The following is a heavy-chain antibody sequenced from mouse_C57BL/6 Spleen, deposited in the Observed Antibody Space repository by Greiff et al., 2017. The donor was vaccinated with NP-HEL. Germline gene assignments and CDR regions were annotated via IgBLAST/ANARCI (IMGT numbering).Heavy chain of an antibody. V-gene: IGHV3-6*01. D-gene: IGHD2-2*01. CDR3: ARDKIFYGYDEGFAY. Sequence: EVKLMESGPGLVKPSQSLSLTCSVTGYSITSGYYWNWIRQFPGNKLEWMGYISYDGSNNYNPSLKNRISITRYTSKNQFFLKLNSVTTEDTATYYCARDKIFYGYDEGFAYWGQGTLVTVSA. CDR2: ISYDGSN. CDR1: GYSITSGYY. J-gene: IGHJ3*01.